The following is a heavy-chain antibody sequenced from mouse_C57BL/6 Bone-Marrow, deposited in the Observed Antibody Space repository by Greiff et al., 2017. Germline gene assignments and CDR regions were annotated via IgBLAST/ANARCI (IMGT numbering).Heavy chain of an antibody. J-gene: IGHJ2*01. Sequence: VHLVESGAELARPGASVKLSCKASGYTFTSYGISWVKQRTGQGLEWIGEIYPRSGNTYYNEKFKGKATLTADKSSSTAYMELRSLTSEDSAVYFCARWGDGYYFDYWGQGTTLTVSS. V-gene: IGHV1-81*01. D-gene: IGHD2-3*01. CDR1: GYTFTSYG. CDR3: ARWGDGYYFDY. CDR2: IYPRSGNT.